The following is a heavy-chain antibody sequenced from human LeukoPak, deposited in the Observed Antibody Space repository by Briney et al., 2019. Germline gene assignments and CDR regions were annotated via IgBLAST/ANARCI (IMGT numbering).Heavy chain of an antibody. D-gene: IGHD2-8*02. V-gene: IGHV4-31*03. CDR3: ARSGGITTGSDY. CDR2: IYYSGST. J-gene: IGHJ4*02. Sequence: SETLSLTCTVSGGSISSGGYYWSWIRQPPGKGLEWIGYIYYSGSTYYNPSLKSRVTISVDTSKNQFSLKLSSVTAADTAVYYCARSGGITTGSDYWGQGTLVTVSS. CDR1: GGSISSGGYY.